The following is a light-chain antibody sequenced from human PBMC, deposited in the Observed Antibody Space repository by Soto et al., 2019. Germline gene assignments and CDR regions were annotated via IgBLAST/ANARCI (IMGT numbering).Light chain of an antibody. Sequence: EIQMTQSPSTLSASLGDRVTITCRASQSINSWLAWYQQKPGKAPKLLIYDASNLESGVPSRFSGSGSGTEFTLTISSLKPVDFATYYCQQYNSFWTFGQGTKVDIK. CDR1: QSINSW. J-gene: IGKJ1*01. CDR3: QQYNSFWT. CDR2: DAS. V-gene: IGKV1-5*01.